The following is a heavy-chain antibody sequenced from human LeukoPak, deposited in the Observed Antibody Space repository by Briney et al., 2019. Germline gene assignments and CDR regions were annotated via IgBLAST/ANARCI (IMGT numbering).Heavy chain of an antibody. J-gene: IGHJ3*02. Sequence: SQTLSLTCSVSGGSIKGGGFFWNWVRQHPGKGLEWIGHIYYSGSTSYNPSVKSRVTISVDTSKNQFSLKLTSVTAADTAMYYCARDHGRSYNYGSDALDIWGQGTLVIVSA. CDR1: GGSIKGGGFF. V-gene: IGHV4-31*03. CDR2: IYYSGST. D-gene: IGHD5-18*01. CDR3: ARDHGRSYNYGSDALDI.